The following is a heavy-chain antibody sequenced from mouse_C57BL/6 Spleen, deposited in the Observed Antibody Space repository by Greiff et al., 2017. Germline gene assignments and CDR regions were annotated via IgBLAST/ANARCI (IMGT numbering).Heavy chain of an antibody. Sequence: QVQLQQPGAELVKPGASVKMSCKASGYTFTSYWITWVKQRPGQGLEWIGDIYPGSGSTNYNEKFKSKATLTVDTSSSTAYMQLSSLTSENSAVYDCARAPCATVGDWYFDVWGTGTTVTVSS. V-gene: IGHV1-55*01. CDR2: IYPGSGST. CDR3: ARAPCATVGDWYFDV. J-gene: IGHJ1*03. CDR1: GYTFTSYW. D-gene: IGHD1-1*01.